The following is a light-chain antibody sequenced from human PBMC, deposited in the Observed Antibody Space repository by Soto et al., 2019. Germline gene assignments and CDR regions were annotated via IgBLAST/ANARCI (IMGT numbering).Light chain of an antibody. CDR2: DAS. CDR1: QSVSYY. V-gene: IGKV3-15*01. CDR3: QQNKDWPGT. Sequence: EIVMTHSPATLSVSPCDRATVSFSASQSVSYYLAWYQQKPGQAPRLLIYDASTMATGVPVRFSGSGSGTEFTLTISSLQSEDFGVYYCQQNKDWPGTFGQGTKVDIK. J-gene: IGKJ1*01.